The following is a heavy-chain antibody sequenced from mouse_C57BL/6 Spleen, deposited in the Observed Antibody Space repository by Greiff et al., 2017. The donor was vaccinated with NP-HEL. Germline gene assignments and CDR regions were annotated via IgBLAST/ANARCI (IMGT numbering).Heavy chain of an antibody. Sequence: VQLVESGPGLVQPSQSLSITCTVSGFSLTSYGVHWVRQSPGKGLEWLGVIWSGGSTDYNAAFISRLSISKDNSKSQVFFKMNSLQADDTAIYYCARSYYYGSRGYFDVWGTGTTVTVSS. V-gene: IGHV2-2*01. D-gene: IGHD1-1*01. CDR1: GFSLTSYG. CDR2: IWSGGST. J-gene: IGHJ1*03. CDR3: ARSYYYGSRGYFDV.